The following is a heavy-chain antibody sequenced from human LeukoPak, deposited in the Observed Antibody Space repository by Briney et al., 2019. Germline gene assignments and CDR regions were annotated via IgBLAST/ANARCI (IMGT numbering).Heavy chain of an antibody. CDR3: AREGAPYYDILTGYYDAFDI. D-gene: IGHD3-9*01. CDR1: GFTFSSYG. CDR2: IWYDGSNK. V-gene: IGHV3-33*01. J-gene: IGHJ3*02. Sequence: GRSLRLSCAASGFTFSSYGMHWVRQAPGKGLEWVAVIWYDGSNKYYADSVKGRFTISRDKSKNTLYLQMSSLRAEDTAVYYCAREGAPYYDILTGYYDAFDIWGQGTMVTVSS.